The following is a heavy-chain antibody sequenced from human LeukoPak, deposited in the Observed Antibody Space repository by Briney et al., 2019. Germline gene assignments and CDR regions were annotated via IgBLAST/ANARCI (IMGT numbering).Heavy chain of an antibody. J-gene: IGHJ4*02. V-gene: IGHV1-18*01. CDR1: GYTFTSYG. Sequence: ASVKVSCKASGYTFTSYGISWVRQAPGQGLEWMGWISAYNGSTNYAQKLQGRVTMTTDTSTSTAYMELRSLRSDDTAVYYCARDMNGDYAFDYWGQGTLVTVSS. CDR2: ISAYNGST. D-gene: IGHD4-17*01. CDR3: ARDMNGDYAFDY.